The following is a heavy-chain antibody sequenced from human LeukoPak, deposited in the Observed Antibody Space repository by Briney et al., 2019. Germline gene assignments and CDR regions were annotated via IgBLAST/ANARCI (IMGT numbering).Heavy chain of an antibody. CDR3: ARYYGSWSADY. J-gene: IGHJ4*02. D-gene: IGHD6-13*01. V-gene: IGHV3-48*04. CDR1: GFTFSNYN. CDR2: VSPNGYTI. Sequence: GGSLRLSCAASGFTFSNYNMNWVRQTPGKGLEWVSYVSPNGYTIHCADSVKGRFTISRDNTKNSLYLQMNSLRVEDTAVYYCARYYGSWSADYWGQGTLVTVSS.